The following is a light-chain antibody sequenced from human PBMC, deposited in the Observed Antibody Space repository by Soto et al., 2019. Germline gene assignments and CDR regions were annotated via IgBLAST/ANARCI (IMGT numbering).Light chain of an antibody. V-gene: IGKV2-24*01. CDR2: KIS. CDR3: LPATQFRTPWT. Sequence: DIVMTQTPLSSPVTLGQPASISCRASQSLVRSDGSNYLNWLKQRPGQPPRRLIYKISNRFSWVPDRFSCSGAGTEITLTLSSVEAEDVGVYYYLPATQFRTPWTFGQGTKVEIK. CDR1: QSLVRSDGSNY. J-gene: IGKJ1*01.